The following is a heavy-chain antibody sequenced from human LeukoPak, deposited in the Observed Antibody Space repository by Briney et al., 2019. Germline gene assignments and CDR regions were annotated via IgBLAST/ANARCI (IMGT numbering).Heavy chain of an antibody. D-gene: IGHD3-22*01. Sequence: GGSLRLSCAASGFTFSNYYMNWVRQAPGKGLEWVSSISGSSSYIYYADSVKGRFTISRYNAKNSLYLQMNSLRAEDTAVYYCARDVYYYDSSGFDPWGQGTLVTVSS. CDR3: ARDVYYYDSSGFDP. CDR2: ISGSSSYI. J-gene: IGHJ5*02. CDR1: GFTFSNYY. V-gene: IGHV3-21*01.